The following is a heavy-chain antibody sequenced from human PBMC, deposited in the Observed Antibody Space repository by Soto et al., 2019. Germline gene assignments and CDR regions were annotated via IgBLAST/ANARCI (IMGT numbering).Heavy chain of an antibody. V-gene: IGHV1-3*01. D-gene: IGHD5-12*01. CDR3: ARAWGIEGGYNYFDY. CDR2: INAGNGNT. J-gene: IGHJ4*02. CDR1: GYTFTSYP. Sequence: QVQLVQSGAEVKKPGASVKVSCKASGYTFTSYPMHWVRQAPGHRLEWMGWINAGNGNTKYSQKFQFRASFSRATSANTVYMELSRLTSEDTAVYYCARAWGIEGGYNYFDYWGQGTPVTVSS.